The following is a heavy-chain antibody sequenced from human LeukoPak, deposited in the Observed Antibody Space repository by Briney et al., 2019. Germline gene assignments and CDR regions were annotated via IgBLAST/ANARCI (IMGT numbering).Heavy chain of an antibody. J-gene: IGHJ1*01. CDR1: GGSISGSSYY. CDR3: ARQEVSSSWFDPFQH. Sequence: SETLSLTCTVSGGSISGSSYYWGWIRQPPGQGLEWIGSIYYSGSTYYNPSLKSRVTISVDTSKNQFSLKLSSVTAADTAVYYCARQEVSSSWFDPFQHWGQGTLVTVSS. CDR2: IYYSGST. V-gene: IGHV4-39*01. D-gene: IGHD6-13*01.